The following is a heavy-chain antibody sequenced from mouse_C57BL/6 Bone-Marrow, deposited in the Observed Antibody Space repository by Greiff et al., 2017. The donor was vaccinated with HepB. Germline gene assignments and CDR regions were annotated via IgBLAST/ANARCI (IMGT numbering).Heavy chain of an antibody. Sequence: QVQLQQPGAELVKPGASVKLSCKASGYTFTSYWMQWVKQRPGQGLEWIGEIDPSDSNTNYNQKFKGKATLTVDTSSSTAYMQLSSLTSEDSAVYYCERGGCWFAYWGRGTLVTVSA. CDR2: IDPSDSNT. D-gene: IGHD3-2*02. CDR3: ERGGCWFAY. CDR1: GYTFTSYW. V-gene: IGHV1-50*01. J-gene: IGHJ3*01.